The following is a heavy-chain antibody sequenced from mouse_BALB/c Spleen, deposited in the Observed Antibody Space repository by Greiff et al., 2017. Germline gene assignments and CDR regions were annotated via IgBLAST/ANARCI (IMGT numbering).Heavy chain of an antibody. CDR1: GFNIKDYY. Sequence: VQLKQSGAELVRPGALVKLSCKASGFNIKDYYMHWVKQRPEQGLEWIGWIDPENGNTIYDPKFQGKASITADTSSNTAYLQLSSLTSEDTAVYYCALDYYAMDYWGQGTSVTVSS. CDR3: ALDYYAMDY. V-gene: IGHV14-1*02. CDR2: IDPENGNT. J-gene: IGHJ4*01.